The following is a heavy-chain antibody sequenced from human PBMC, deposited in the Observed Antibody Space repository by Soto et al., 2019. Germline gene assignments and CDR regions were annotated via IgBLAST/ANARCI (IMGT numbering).Heavy chain of an antibody. V-gene: IGHV3-53*04. J-gene: IGHJ6*02. CDR2: IYSGGST. CDR1: GFTVSSNY. Sequence: EVQLVESGGGLVQPGGSLRLSCAASGFTVSSNYMSWVRQAPGKGLEWVSVIYSGGSTYYADSVKGRFTISRHNSKNTLYLQMNSLRAEDTAVYYCARSNAVYDLLTGYNMWGMVVWGQGTTVTVSS. D-gene: IGHD3-9*01. CDR3: ARSNAVYDLLTGYNMWGMVV.